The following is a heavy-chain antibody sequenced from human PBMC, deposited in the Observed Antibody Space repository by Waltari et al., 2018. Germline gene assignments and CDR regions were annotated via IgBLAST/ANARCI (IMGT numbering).Heavy chain of an antibody. CDR3: ARDYYDSSGYFRRPFDY. V-gene: IGHV3-48*01. D-gene: IGHD3-22*01. CDR1: EFIFTTYA. CDR2: ISSKISTN. Sequence: EVQLVESGGGLVQPGGSLRLSCAASEFIFTTYAMNWVRQAPGKGLEWVSSISSKISTNYYADFVKGRFTISRENAKNSLFLQMNSLRAEDTSVYYCARDYYDSSGYFRRPFDYWGQGTLVTVSS. J-gene: IGHJ4*02.